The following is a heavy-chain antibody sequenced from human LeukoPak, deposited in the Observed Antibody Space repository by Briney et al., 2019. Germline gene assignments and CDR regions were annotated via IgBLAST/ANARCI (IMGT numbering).Heavy chain of an antibody. Sequence: ASVKVSCKASGYTFTSYDINWVRQATGQGLEWMGWMNPNSGNTGYAQKFQGRATMTRNTSISTAYMELSSLRSEDTAVYYCARYSPGALGYYGMDVWGQGTTVTVSS. CDR1: GYTFTSYD. CDR3: ARYSPGALGYYGMDV. D-gene: IGHD1-26*01. CDR2: MNPNSGNT. V-gene: IGHV1-8*01. J-gene: IGHJ6*02.